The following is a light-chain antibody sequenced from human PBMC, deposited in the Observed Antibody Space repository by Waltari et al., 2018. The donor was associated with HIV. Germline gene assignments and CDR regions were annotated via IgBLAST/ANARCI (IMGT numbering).Light chain of an antibody. J-gene: IGKJ1*01. V-gene: IGKV1-5*03. CDR1: QSINSW. Sequence: DIQMTQFPSTLSASVGDRVIITCRASQSINSWLAWYQQKPGKAPKFLIYKASNLESGVPSRFSGSGSGTEFTLTISSLQPDDFATYYCQQYNNYPWTFGQGTKVEIK. CDR3: QQYNNYPWT. CDR2: KAS.